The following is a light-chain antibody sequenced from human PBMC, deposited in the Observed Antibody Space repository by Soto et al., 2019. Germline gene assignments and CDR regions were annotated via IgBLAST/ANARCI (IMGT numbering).Light chain of an antibody. V-gene: IGLV2-14*01. CDR2: EVS. J-gene: IGLJ1*01. CDR3: SSYTSSSTHYV. CDR1: SSDVANYNC. Sequence: QSVLTQPRSVSGSPGQSVTISCTRISSDVANYNCVSWYQQHPGKAPKLMIYEVSNRPSGVSNRFSGSKSGNTASLTISGLQAEDEADYYCSSYTSSSTHYVFGTGTKVTVL.